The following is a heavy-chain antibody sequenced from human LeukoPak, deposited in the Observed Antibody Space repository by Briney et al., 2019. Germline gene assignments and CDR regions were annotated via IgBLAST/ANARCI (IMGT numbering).Heavy chain of an antibody. V-gene: IGHV3-23*01. Sequence: GGSLRLSCAASGFTFSSYAMSWVRQAPGKGLEWVSAISGSGGSTYYADSVKGRFTISRDNSKNTLYLQMNSLRAEDTAVYYCAKDESFSSSWYAFDYWGQGTLVTVSS. CDR1: GFTFSSYA. CDR2: ISGSGGST. J-gene: IGHJ4*02. CDR3: AKDESFSSSWYAFDY. D-gene: IGHD6-13*01.